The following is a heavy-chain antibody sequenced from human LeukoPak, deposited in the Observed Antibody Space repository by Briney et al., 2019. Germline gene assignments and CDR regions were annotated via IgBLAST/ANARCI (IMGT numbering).Heavy chain of an antibody. CDR2: IIPIFGTA. J-gene: IGHJ6*03. CDR1: GGTFSSYA. V-gene: IGHV1-69*05. Sequence: ASVKVSCKASGGTFSSYAISWVRQAPGQGLEWMGGIIPIFGTANYAQKFQGRVTITTDESTSTAYMELSSLRSEDTAVYYCATSAGDYYYYYMDVWGKGTTVTVSS. D-gene: IGHD2-2*01. CDR3: ATSAGDYYYYYMDV.